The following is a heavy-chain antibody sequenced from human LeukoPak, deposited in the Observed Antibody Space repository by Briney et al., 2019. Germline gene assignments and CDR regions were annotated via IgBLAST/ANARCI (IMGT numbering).Heavy chain of an antibody. CDR1: GGSISSYY. CDR3: ARDLGIAARRSDY. Sequence: PSETLSLTCTVSGGSISSYYWSWIRQPPGKGLEWIGYIYTSGSTNYNPSLKSRVTISVDTSKNQFSLKLSSVTAADTAVYYCARDLGIAARRSDYWGQGTLVTVSS. J-gene: IGHJ4*02. CDR2: IYTSGST. V-gene: IGHV4-4*09. D-gene: IGHD6-6*01.